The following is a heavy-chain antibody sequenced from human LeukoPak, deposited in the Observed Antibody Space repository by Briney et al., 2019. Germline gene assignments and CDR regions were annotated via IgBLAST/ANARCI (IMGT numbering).Heavy chain of an antibody. CDR1: GLTFSSYG. J-gene: IGHJ4*02. CDR3: AKDRVYYYDSSGYPPGD. Sequence: PGGSLRLSCAASGLTFSSYGMHWVRQAPGKGLEWVAVISYDGSNKYYADSVKGRSTISRDNSKNTLYLQMNSLRAEDTAVYYCAKDRVYYYDSSGYPPGDWGQGTLVTVSS. D-gene: IGHD3-22*01. CDR2: ISYDGSNK. V-gene: IGHV3-30*18.